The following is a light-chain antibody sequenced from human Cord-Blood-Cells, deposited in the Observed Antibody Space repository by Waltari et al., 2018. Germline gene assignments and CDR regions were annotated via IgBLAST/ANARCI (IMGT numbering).Light chain of an antibody. V-gene: IGKV1-39*01. J-gene: IGKJ1*01. CDR1: QSISSY. CDR2: AAS. Sequence: DIQMTQSPSSLSASVGDRVTITCRASQSISSYLNWYQQKPGKAPKLLIYAASSLQSGVPSMFSGSGSGTDFTLTISSPQPEDFATYYCQQSYSTPPTFRQGTKVEIK. CDR3: QQSYSTPPT.